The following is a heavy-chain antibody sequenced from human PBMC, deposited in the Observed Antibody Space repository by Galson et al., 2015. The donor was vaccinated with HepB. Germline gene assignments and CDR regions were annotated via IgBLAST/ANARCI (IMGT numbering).Heavy chain of an antibody. V-gene: IGHV1-18*04. CDR2: ISANSGNT. D-gene: IGHD3-10*02. CDR3: ARDVRYAFDM. Sequence: SVKVSCKASGYTFTSYGISWVRQAPGKGLEWMGGISANSGNTNYAQKFKDRVTMTTETSTSTAYMELRSLTSDDTAVYYCARDVRYAFDMWGQGTMVTVSS. CDR1: GYTFTSYG. J-gene: IGHJ3*02.